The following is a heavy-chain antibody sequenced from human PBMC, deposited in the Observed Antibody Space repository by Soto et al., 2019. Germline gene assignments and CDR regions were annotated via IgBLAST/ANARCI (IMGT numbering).Heavy chain of an antibody. J-gene: IGHJ3*02. Sequence: EVQLVQSGAEVKKPGESLKISCKGSGYSFTSYWIGWVRQMPGKGLEWMGIIYPGDSETKYSPSFQGQVTILADKSISTAYLQWSSLKASDTAMYYCARRGAIASAGTIGKYNPDVLDIWGQGTMVTVSS. CDR3: ARRGAIASAGTIGKYNPDVLDI. V-gene: IGHV5-51*03. CDR2: IYPGDSET. D-gene: IGHD6-13*01. CDR1: GYSFTSYW.